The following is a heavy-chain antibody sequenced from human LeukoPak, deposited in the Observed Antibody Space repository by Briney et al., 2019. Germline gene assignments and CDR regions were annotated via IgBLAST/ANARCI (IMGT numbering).Heavy chain of an antibody. V-gene: IGHV3-30-3*01. CDR2: ISYDGSNK. Sequence: GRSLRLSCAASGFTFSSYAMHWVRQAPGKGLEWVAVISYDGSNKYYADSVKGRFTISRDNSKNTLYLQMNSLRAEDTAVYYCARDTCGRDCYGLFDPWGQGTLVTVSS. J-gene: IGHJ5*02. D-gene: IGHD2-21*02. CDR3: ARDTCGRDCYGLFDP. CDR1: GFTFSSYA.